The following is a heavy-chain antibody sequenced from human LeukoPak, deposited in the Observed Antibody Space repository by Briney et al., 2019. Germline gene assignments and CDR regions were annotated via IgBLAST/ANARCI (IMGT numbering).Heavy chain of an antibody. CDR2: IYYSGST. D-gene: IGHD1-1*01. V-gene: IGHV4-39*01. CDR3: ARHTIQLYYFDY. CDR1: GGSISSSSYY. J-gene: IGHJ4*02. Sequence: SETLSLTCTVSGGSISSSSYYWGCIRQPPGKGLECIGSIYYSGSTYYNPSLKSRVTISVDTSKNQFSLKLSSVTAADTAVYYCARHTIQLYYFDYWGQGTLVTVSS.